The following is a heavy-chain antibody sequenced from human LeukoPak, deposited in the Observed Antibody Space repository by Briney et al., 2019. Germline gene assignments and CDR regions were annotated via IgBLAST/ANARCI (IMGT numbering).Heavy chain of an antibody. CDR2: FDPEDGET. CDR1: GYTLTELS. CDR3: ATQRVIAVAGTFDP. V-gene: IGHV1-24*01. J-gene: IGHJ5*02. D-gene: IGHD6-19*01. Sequence: ASVKVSCKVSGYTLTELSMHWVRQAPGKGLEWMGGFDPEDGETFYAQKFQGRVTMAEDTSTDTAYMELSSLRSEDTAVYYCATQRVIAVAGTFDPWGQGTLVTVSS.